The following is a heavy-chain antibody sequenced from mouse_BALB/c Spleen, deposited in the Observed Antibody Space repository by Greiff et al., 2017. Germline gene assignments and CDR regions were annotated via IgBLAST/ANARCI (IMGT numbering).Heavy chain of an antibody. CDR1: GYTFTSYW. V-gene: IGHV1-7*01. CDR2: INPSTGYT. D-gene: IGHD6-1*01. J-gene: IGHJ4*01. CDR3: ARAAYGRDY. Sequence: QVQLQQSGAELAKPGASVKMSCKASGYTFTSYWMHWVKQRPGQGLEWIGYINPSTGYTEYNQKFKDKATLTADKSSSTAYMQLSSLTSEDSAVYYCARAAYGRDYWGQGTSVTVSS.